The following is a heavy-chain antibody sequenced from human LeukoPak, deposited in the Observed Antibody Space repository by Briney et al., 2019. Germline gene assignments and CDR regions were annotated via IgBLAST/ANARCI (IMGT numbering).Heavy chain of an antibody. V-gene: IGHV3-53*01. D-gene: IGHD3/OR15-3a*01. J-gene: IGHJ4*02. Sequence: GGSLTLSCTVSGFTVSSNSMSWVRQAPGKGLEWVSFIYTTGNTHNSDSVKGRFTISRDSSKNTLYLQMNSLRAEDTAVYYCARGEGDWDPFDYWGQGTLVTVSS. CDR2: IYTTGNT. CDR3: ARGEGDWDPFDY. CDR1: GFTVSSNS.